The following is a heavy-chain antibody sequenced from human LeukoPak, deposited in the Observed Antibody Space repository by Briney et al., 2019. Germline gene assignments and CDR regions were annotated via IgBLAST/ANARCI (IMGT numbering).Heavy chain of an antibody. CDR1: GFTFSSYA. Sequence: PGGSLRLSCAASGFTFSSYAMSWVRQAPGKGLEWVSAISGSGGSTYYADSVKGRFTISRDNSKNTLYLQMNSLRAEDTAVYYCAKSSMVRGVIITFTQIGYWGQGTLVTVSS. D-gene: IGHD3-10*01. J-gene: IGHJ4*02. CDR3: AKSSMVRGVIITFTQIGY. V-gene: IGHV3-23*01. CDR2: ISGSGGST.